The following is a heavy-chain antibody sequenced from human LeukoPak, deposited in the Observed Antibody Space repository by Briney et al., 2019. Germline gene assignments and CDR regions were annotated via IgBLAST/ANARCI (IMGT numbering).Heavy chain of an antibody. V-gene: IGHV4-4*02. CDR1: GGSINSSHW. D-gene: IGHD3-3*01. J-gene: IGHJ4*02. CDR2: IYHSGST. Sequence: PSETLSLTCTFSGGSINSSHWWSWVRQPPGKGLEWIGEIYHSGSTNSNPSLKSRVTISVDTSKNQFFLKLSSVTAADTAVYYCASGATYYDFWSGYWAGFDYWGQGTLVTVSS. CDR3: ASGATYYDFWSGYWAGFDY.